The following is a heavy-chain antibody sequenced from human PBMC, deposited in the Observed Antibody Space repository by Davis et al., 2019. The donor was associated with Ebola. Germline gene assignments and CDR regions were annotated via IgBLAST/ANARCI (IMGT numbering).Heavy chain of an antibody. CDR2: IYYSGRT. J-gene: IGHJ4*02. CDR1: GGSISSSSYY. V-gene: IGHV4-61*05. CDR3: ASSPVVYYYDSSGYYSLSYYFDY. D-gene: IGHD3-22*01. Sequence: SETLSLTCTVSGGSISSSSYYWGWIRQPPGKGLEWIGYIYYSGRTKYNISLKSRVTISVDTSKNQFSLKLSSVTAADTAVYYCASSPVVYYYDSSGYYSLSYYFDYWGQGTLVTVSS.